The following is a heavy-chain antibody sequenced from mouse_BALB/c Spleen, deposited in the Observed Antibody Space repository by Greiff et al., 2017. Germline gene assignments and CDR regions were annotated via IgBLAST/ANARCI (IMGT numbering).Heavy chain of an antibody. CDR3: ARRGAWFAY. J-gene: IGHJ3*01. Sequence: ESGGGLVKPGGSLKLSCAASGFTFSSYAMSWVRQTPEKRLEWVATISSGGSYTYYPDSVKGRFTISRDNAKNTLYLQMSSLRSEDTAMYYCARRGAWFAYWGQGTLVTVSA. CDR2: ISSGGSYT. CDR1: GFTFSSYA. V-gene: IGHV5-9-3*01.